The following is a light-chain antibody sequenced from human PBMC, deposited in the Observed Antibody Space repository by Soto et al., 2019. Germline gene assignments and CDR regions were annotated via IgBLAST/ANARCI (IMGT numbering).Light chain of an antibody. CDR3: QQYDVYAYT. J-gene: IGKJ2*01. CDR2: GAS. CDR1: QSISTW. V-gene: IGKV1-5*01. Sequence: DIQMTQSPSTLSASVGDSVTITCRASQSISTWLAWYQQKPGKAPKLLIYGASSLESGVPSRFSGSGSGTEFTLTISSLQPDDFATYYCQQYDVYAYTFGHGTKLDIK.